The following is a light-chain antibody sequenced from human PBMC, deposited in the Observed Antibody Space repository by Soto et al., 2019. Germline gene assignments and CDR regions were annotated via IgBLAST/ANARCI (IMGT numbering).Light chain of an antibody. CDR2: EVS. CDR1: SSDVGGYDY. Sequence: QSALTQPPSASGSPGQPVTISCTGTSSDVGGYDYVSWYQQYPGKAPKLLIYEVSKRPSGVPDRFSGSKSGNTASLTVSGLQAEDEADYYCSSYAGSSNVFGTGTKLTVL. V-gene: IGLV2-8*01. J-gene: IGLJ1*01. CDR3: SSYAGSSNV.